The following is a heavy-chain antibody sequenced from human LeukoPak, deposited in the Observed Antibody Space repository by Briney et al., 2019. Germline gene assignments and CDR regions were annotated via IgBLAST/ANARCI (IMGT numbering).Heavy chain of an antibody. V-gene: IGHV1-69*05. CDR2: IIPIFGTA. Sequence: SVKVSCKASGGTFSSYAISWVRQAPGQGLEWMGGIIPIFGTANYAQKFQGRVTITTDESTSTAYMELSSLRSEDTAVYYCARGGYSSSWYFNWFDPWGQGTLITVSS. J-gene: IGHJ5*02. D-gene: IGHD6-13*01. CDR1: GGTFSSYA. CDR3: ARGGYSSSWYFNWFDP.